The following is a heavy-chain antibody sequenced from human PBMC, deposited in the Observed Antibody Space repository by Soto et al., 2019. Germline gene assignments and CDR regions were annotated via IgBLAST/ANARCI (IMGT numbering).Heavy chain of an antibody. CDR2: TWYDGINK. CDR3: ARDRSPTSTRYFDL. D-gene: IGHD5-12*01. CDR1: GFSFSNYG. J-gene: IGHJ2*01. Sequence: QVQLVESGGGVVQPGRSLRLSCAASGFSFSNYGMHWVRQAPGTGLEWVAVTWYDGINKHYGDSVKGRFTISRDNSKNTVYLHMNSLRAEDTAVYYCARDRSPTSTRYFDLWGRGTLVTVSS. V-gene: IGHV3-33*01.